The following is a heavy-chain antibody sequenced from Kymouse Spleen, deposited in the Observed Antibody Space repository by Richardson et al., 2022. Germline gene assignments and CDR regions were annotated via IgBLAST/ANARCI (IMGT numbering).Heavy chain of an antibody. CDR1: GFTFSSYW. CDR3: AREAGSYLPFDP. Sequence: EVQLVESGGGLVQPGGSLRLSCAASGFTFSSYWMHWVRQAPGKGLVWVSRINSDGSSTSYADSVKGRFTISRDNAKNTLYLQMNSLRAEDTAVYYCAREAGSYLPFDPWGQGTLVTVSS. V-gene: IGHV3-74*01. CDR2: INSDGSST. J-gene: IGHJ5*02. D-gene: IGHD1-26*01.